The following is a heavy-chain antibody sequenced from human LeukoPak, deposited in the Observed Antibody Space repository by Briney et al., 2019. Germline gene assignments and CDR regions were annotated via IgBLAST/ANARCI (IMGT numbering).Heavy chain of an antibody. D-gene: IGHD3-22*01. J-gene: IGHJ6*03. CDR2: IYTSGST. CDR3: ARSSRSGYYYYYYYMDV. V-gene: IGHV4-61*02. Sequence: SETLSLTCTVSGGSISSSSYYWSWIRQPAGKGLEWIGRIYTSGSTNYNPSLKSRVTISVDTSKNQFSLKLSSVTAADTAVYYCARSSRSGYYYYYYYMDVWGKGTTVTISS. CDR1: GGSISSSSYY.